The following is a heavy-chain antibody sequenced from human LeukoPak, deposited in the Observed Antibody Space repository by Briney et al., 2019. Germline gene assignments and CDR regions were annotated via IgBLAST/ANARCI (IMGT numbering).Heavy chain of an antibody. CDR3: AKDRSGSYD. D-gene: IGHD1-26*01. V-gene: IGHV3-23*01. Sequence: GGSLRLSCAASGFTFSSYSMNWVRQAPGKGLEWVPSISGSGGSTYYADSVKGRFTISRDNSKNTLYLQMNSLRAEDTAVYYCAKDRSGSYDWGQGTLVTVSS. CDR2: ISGSGGST. J-gene: IGHJ4*02. CDR1: GFTFSSYS.